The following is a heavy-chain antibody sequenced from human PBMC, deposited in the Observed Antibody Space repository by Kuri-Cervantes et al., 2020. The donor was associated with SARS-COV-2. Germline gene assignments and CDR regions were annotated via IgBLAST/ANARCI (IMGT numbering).Heavy chain of an antibody. CDR1: GFTFSSYS. J-gene: IGHJ6*02. CDR3: ARENQGNYYDSSGYYHYYYYGMDV. V-gene: IGHV3-48*02. Sequence: GESLKISCAASGFTFSSYSMNWVRQAPGKGLEWVSYISSSSSTIYYADSVKGRFTISRDNAKNSLYLQMNNLRDEDTAVYYCARENQGNYYDSSGYYHYYYYGMDVWGQGTTVTVSS. D-gene: IGHD3-22*01. CDR2: ISSSSSTI.